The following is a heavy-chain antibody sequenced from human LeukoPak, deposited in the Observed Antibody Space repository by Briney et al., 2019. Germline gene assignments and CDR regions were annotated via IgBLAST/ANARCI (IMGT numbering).Heavy chain of an antibody. CDR2: INPNSGGT. D-gene: IGHD3-10*01. V-gene: IGHV1-2*06. CDR3: ARDLYYGSGSNPCY. Sequence: ASVKVSCKASGYTFTGYYMHWVRQAPGQGLEWMGRINPNSGGTNYAQKFQGRVTMTRDTSISTAYMELSRLRSDDTAVYYCARDLYYGSGSNPCYWGQGTLVTVSS. J-gene: IGHJ4*02. CDR1: GYTFTGYY.